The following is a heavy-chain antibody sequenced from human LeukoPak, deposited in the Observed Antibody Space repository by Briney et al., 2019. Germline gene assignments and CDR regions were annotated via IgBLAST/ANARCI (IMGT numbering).Heavy chain of an antibody. J-gene: IGHJ4*02. Sequence: ASVKVSCKASGGTFSSYAISWVRQAPGQGLEWMGGIIPISGTANYAQKFQGRVTITADESTSTAYMELSSLRSEDTAVYYCARSYRGYSGYDTDPFDYWGQGTLVTVSS. D-gene: IGHD5-12*01. CDR2: IIPISGTA. CDR1: GGTFSSYA. V-gene: IGHV1-69*13. CDR3: ARSYRGYSGYDTDPFDY.